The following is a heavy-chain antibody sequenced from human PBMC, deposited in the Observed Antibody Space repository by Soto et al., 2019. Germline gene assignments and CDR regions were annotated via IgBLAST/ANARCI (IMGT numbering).Heavy chain of an antibody. Sequence: QVQLVESGGGVVQPGRSLRLSCAASGFNFGFYAMHWVRQAPGKGLEWVAVISYDGSNHYHADSVKGRFTISRDNSRNTLYLQMNSLRPEDTAIYFCARDPVTKYYGSGSKLDFWGQGTLVIVSS. J-gene: IGHJ4*02. V-gene: IGHV3-30-3*01. CDR2: ISYDGSNH. CDR1: GFNFGFYA. CDR3: ARDPVTKYYGSGSKLDF. D-gene: IGHD3-10*01.